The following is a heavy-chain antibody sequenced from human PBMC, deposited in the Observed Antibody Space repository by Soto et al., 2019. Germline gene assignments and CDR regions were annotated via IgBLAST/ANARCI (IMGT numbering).Heavy chain of an antibody. V-gene: IGHV4-39*01. CDR1: GGSISSSSYY. Sequence: SETLSLTCPVSGGSISSSSYYWGWIRQPPGKGLEWIGSIYYSGSTYYNPSLKSRVTISVDTSKNQFSLKLSSVTAADTAVYYCARPDDYGAAFDIWGQGTMVTVSS. CDR2: IYYSGST. D-gene: IGHD4-17*01. CDR3: ARPDDYGAAFDI. J-gene: IGHJ3*02.